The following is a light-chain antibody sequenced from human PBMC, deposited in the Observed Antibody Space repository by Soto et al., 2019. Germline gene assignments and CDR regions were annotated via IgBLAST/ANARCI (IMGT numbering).Light chain of an antibody. CDR1: QSVLYSSNNKNY. V-gene: IGKV4-1*01. J-gene: IGKJ1*01. CDR2: WAS. CDR3: QQYLSWT. Sequence: DIVMTQSPDSLAVSLGERATINCKSSQSVLYSSNNKNYLAWYQQKPGQPPKLLIYWASTRESGVPDRFSGSGSGTDFTLTISSLQAEDVAVYYCQQYLSWTFGQGTKVEIK.